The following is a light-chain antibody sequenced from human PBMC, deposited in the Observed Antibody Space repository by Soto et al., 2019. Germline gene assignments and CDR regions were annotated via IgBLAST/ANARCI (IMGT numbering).Light chain of an antibody. CDR1: QSVSSSY. CDR3: QQYNNWPQT. J-gene: IGKJ2*01. CDR2: GAS. Sequence: EIVMTQSPATLSVSPGERATLSCRASQSVSSSYLAWYQQKPGQAPRLLIYGASTRATGIPARFSGSGSGTEFTLTISSLQSEDFAVYYCQQYNNWPQTFGQGTKLEI. V-gene: IGKV3-15*01.